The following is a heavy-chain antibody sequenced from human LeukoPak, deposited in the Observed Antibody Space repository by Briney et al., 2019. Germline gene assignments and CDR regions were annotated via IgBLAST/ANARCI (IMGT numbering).Heavy chain of an antibody. J-gene: IGHJ5*02. V-gene: IGHV3-7*01. D-gene: IGHD4-23*01. CDR2: IKQDGSEK. CDR1: GFTFNNYW. CDR3: ARPPMFDYGGNSRWFDP. Sequence: GGSLRLSCAASGFTFNNYWMSWVRQAPGKGLEWVANIKQDGSEKYYVGSVKGRFTISRDNAKNSLYLQMNSLRAEDTAVYYCARPPMFDYGGNSRWFDPWGQGTLVTVSS.